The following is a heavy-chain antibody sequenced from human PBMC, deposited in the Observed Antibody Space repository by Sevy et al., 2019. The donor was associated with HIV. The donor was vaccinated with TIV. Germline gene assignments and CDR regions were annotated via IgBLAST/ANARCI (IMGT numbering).Heavy chain of an antibody. CDR2: IYYSGTI. CDR1: DVSISSGTNY. J-gene: IGHJ3*01. D-gene: IGHD6-19*01. V-gene: IGHV4-39*01. CDR3: ARQRGGWYEYDASDV. Sequence: SETLSLTCTVSDVSISSGTNYWGWIRQPPGKGLEWIGSIYYSGTIYYNPSLKSRVTMSADTSMNQFSLKLSSVTVADTPVYYCARQRGGWYEYDASDVWGQGTMVTVSS.